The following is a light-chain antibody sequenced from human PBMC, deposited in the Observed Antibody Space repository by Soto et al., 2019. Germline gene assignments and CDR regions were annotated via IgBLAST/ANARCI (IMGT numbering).Light chain of an antibody. Sequence: QSALTQPASVSGSPGQSIAISCTGTSSDVGSYTYVSWYQQHPGKAPKLMIFDVSNRPSGVSDRFSGSKSGNTASLTISGLQDDDEADYYCSSYTISSTYVFGTGTKLTVL. J-gene: IGLJ1*01. CDR2: DVS. CDR3: SSYTISSTYV. CDR1: SSDVGSYTY. V-gene: IGLV2-14*01.